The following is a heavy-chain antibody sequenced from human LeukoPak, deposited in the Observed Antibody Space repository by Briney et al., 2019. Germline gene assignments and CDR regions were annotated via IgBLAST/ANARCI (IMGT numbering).Heavy chain of an antibody. V-gene: IGHV4-38-2*02. D-gene: IGHD3-3*01. CDR3: ARYIPRMNGYYDFWSGPGDAFDI. Sequence: PSETLSLTCSVSGYSISSGYYWGWIRQPPGKGLEWIGSICHSGSTYYNPSLKSRVTISVDTSKNQFSLKLSSVTAADTAVYYCARYIPRMNGYYDFWSGPGDAFDIWGQGTMVTVSS. CDR2: ICHSGST. CDR1: GYSISSGYY. J-gene: IGHJ3*02.